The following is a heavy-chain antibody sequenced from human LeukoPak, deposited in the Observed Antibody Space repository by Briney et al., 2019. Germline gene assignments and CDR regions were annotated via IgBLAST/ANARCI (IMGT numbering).Heavy chain of an antibody. CDR1: GFTFSSYT. J-gene: IGHJ4*02. CDR3: ARLYCGTTSCYAGDY. Sequence: GGSLRLSCAASGFTFSSYTMNWVRQAPGKGLEWVSSISSDSGHVFYADSMNGRFTIFRDNAKNSLFLQMNSLRAEDTAVYYCARLYCGTTSCYAGDYWGQGTLVTVSS. CDR2: ISSDSGHV. D-gene: IGHD2-2*01. V-gene: IGHV3-21*06.